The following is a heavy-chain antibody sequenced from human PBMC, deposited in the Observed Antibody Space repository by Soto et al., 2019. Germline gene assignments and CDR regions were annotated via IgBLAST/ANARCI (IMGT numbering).Heavy chain of an antibody. Sequence: GGSLRLSCAASGFTFTNNWIHWVRQAPGKGLVWVSRVNTFGSITNYADSERGRFTISRDNDKNTVFFKMNILRVEDTAVYYCVRGAHSVYYFDYWGQGTLVTVSS. CDR1: GFTFTNNW. V-gene: IGHV3-74*01. CDR3: VRGAHSVYYFDY. D-gene: IGHD3-16*01. J-gene: IGHJ4*02. CDR2: VNTFGSIT.